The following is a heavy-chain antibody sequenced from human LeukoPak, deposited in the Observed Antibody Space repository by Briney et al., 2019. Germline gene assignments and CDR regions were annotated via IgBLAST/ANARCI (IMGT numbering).Heavy chain of an antibody. CDR3: TRTPYDFWSGYFET. V-gene: IGHV1-69*13. J-gene: IGHJ5*02. D-gene: IGHD3-3*01. Sequence: ASVKVSCKASGGTFSKYAISWVRQAPGQGLEWMGGIIPIFGTANYAQKFQGRVTITADESTSTAYMELSSLRSEDTAVYYCTRTPYDFWSGYFETWGQGTLVTVSS. CDR2: IIPIFGTA. CDR1: GGTFSKYA.